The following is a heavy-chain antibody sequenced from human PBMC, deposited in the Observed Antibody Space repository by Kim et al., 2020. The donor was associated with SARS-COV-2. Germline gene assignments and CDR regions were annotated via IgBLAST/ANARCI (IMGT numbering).Heavy chain of an antibody. CDR3: AKSKSSNLWFRDPGGMDV. V-gene: IGHV3-23*01. D-gene: IGHD3-10*01. CDR1: GFTFSSYA. J-gene: IGHJ6*02. Sequence: GGSLRLSCAASGFTFSSYAMSWVRQAPGKGLEWVSAISGSGGSTYYADCVKGRFTISRDNSKNTLYLQMNSLRAEDTAVYYCAKSKSSNLWFRDPGGMDVWGQGTTVTVSS. CDR2: ISGSGGST.